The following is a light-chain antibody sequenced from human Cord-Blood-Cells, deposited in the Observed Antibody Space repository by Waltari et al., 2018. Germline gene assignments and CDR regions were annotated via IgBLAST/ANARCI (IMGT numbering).Light chain of an antibody. CDR2: QDS. CDR1: KLGDTY. Sequence: SYELTQPPSASVSPGQTASITCSGDKLGDTYACWYQQKPGQSPVLVIYQDSKRPSGIPERFSGSNSGNTATLTISGTQAMDEADYYCQAWDSSTAVFGGGTKLTVL. V-gene: IGLV3-1*01. CDR3: QAWDSSTAV. J-gene: IGLJ2*01.